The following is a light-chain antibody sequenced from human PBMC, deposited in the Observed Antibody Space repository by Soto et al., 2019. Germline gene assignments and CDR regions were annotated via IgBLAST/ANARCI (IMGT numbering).Light chain of an antibody. CDR2: GAS. V-gene: IGKV3-20*01. J-gene: IGKJ1*01. CDR3: QEYGSSRT. Sequence: EIVLTQSPGTLSLSPGERVTLSCRASQSVSSTSLAWYQQKPGQAPRLLIYGASSRATGFPDRFSGSGSGTDFTLTISRLEAEDFAVYYCQEYGSSRTFGQGTKVEIK. CDR1: QSVSSTS.